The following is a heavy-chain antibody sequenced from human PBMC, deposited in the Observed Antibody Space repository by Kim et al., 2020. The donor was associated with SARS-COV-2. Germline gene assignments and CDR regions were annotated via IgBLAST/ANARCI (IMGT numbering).Heavy chain of an antibody. D-gene: IGHD2-2*01. Sequence: NPSRQSLVPISVDTSKNQFSLKLSSVTAADTAVYYCARSPGQLPDLFDYWGQGTLVTVSS. J-gene: IGHJ4*02. CDR3: ARSPGQLPDLFDY. V-gene: IGHV4-59*01.